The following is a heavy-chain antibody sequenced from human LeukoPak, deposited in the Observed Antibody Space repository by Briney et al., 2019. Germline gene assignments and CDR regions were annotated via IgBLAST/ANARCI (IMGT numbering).Heavy chain of an antibody. CDR3: ARGGSLGY. D-gene: IGHD6-19*01. CDR1: GFTFSSYS. V-gene: IGHV3-21*01. J-gene: IGHJ4*02. CDR2: ISSSSTYI. Sequence: GSLRLSCAASGFTFSSYSTNWVRQAPGKGLEWVASISSSSTYIYYADSVKGRFTISRDNAKSTLYLQMNSLRVEDTAVYYCARGGSLGYWGQGTLVTVSS.